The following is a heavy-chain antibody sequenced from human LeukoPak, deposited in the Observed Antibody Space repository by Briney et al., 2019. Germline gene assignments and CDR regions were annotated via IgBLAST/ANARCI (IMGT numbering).Heavy chain of an antibody. Sequence: ASVKVSCKASGYTFTGYYMHWVRQAPGRGLEWMGWINPNSGGTNYAQKFQGRVTITADKSTSTAYMELSSLRSEDTAVYYCARSSNAAMVSVDYWGQGTLVTVSS. CDR2: INPNSGGT. V-gene: IGHV1-2*02. D-gene: IGHD5-18*01. CDR1: GYTFTGYY. J-gene: IGHJ4*02. CDR3: ARSSNAAMVSVDY.